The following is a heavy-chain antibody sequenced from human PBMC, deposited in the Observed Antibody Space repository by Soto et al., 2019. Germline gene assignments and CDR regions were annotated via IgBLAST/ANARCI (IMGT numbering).Heavy chain of an antibody. Sequence: QVQLQESGPGLVKPSETLSLNCAVSGVSITSTDWWSWVSQPPGKGLQWIGEVSLGGGANYNPSLRSRVTTSVDNSKNQFSLTLNSVTAADTAVYFCAGSTADTTLKASSFWCQGTLVTVSS. J-gene: IGHJ4*02. CDR1: GVSITSTDW. CDR2: VSLGGGA. D-gene: IGHD4-4*01. CDR3: AGSTADTTLKASSF. V-gene: IGHV4-4*02.